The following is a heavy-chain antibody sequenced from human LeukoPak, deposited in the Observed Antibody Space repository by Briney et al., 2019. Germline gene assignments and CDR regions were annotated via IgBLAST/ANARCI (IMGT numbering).Heavy chain of an antibody. J-gene: IGHJ5*01. CDR3: ARNLRGLPSDS. D-gene: IGHD4-17*01. V-gene: IGHV4-39*01. CDR1: GASVTATNYY. Sequence: SQTLSLTCTVSGASVTATNYYWAWIRHPPGKGLEWLGTVSYNDITYYNPSLLGRVAVSRGTSKTRFSLDLTSVTTEDTAVYFCARNLRGLPSDSWGRGILVTVSS. CDR2: VSYNDIT.